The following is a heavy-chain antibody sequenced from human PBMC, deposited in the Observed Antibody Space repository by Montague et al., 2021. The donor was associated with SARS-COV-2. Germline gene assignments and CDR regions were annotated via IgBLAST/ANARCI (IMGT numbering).Heavy chain of an antibody. Sequence: TLSLTCTVSGGSNSYGSYFWTWIRQPAGKGLEWIGRIHTSGSTNYNPSLKSRVAISIDTFKDQFSLELSSVTAADTAVYYSASSHCGGDCYSGQGTLVTVSS. CDR2: IHTSGST. D-gene: IGHD2-21*02. CDR1: GGSNSYGSYF. CDR3: ASSHCGGDCY. J-gene: IGHJ4*02. V-gene: IGHV4-61*02.